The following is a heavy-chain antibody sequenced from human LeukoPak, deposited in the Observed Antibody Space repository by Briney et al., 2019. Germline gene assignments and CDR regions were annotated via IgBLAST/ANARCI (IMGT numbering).Heavy chain of an antibody. Sequence: SSETLSLTCTVSGGSISSSSYYWGWIRQPPGKGLEWIGSIYYSGSTYYNPSLKSRVTISVDTSKNQFSLKLSSVTAADTAVYYCARDKAYSSSSTPQDEGGFDYWGQGTLVTVSS. CDR2: IYYSGST. V-gene: IGHV4-39*07. D-gene: IGHD6-6*01. J-gene: IGHJ4*02. CDR3: ARDKAYSSSSTPQDEGGFDY. CDR1: GGSISSSSYY.